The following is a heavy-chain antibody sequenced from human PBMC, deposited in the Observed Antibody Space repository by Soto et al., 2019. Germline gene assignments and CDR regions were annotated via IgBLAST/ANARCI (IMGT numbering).Heavy chain of an antibody. D-gene: IGHD2-15*01. CDR3: ARESGCSGGSCYSGVDY. V-gene: IGHV3-48*03. J-gene: IGHJ4*02. CDR1: GFTFSSYE. CDR2: ISSSGSTI. Sequence: EVQLVESGGGLVQPGGSLRLSCAASGFTFSSYEMNWVRQAPGKGLEWVSYISSSGSTIYYADSVKGRFTISRDNAKSSLYLQMNSLRAEDTAVYYCARESGCSGGSCYSGVDYWGQGTLVTVSS.